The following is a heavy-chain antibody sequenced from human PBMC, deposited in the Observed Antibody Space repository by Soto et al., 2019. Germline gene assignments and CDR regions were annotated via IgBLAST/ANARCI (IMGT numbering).Heavy chain of an antibody. CDR3: AREGGGVYAT. V-gene: IGHV1-69*13. D-gene: IGHD2-8*01. Sequence: GASVKVSCKASGGTFSSYAISWVRQAPGLGLEWMGGIIPIFGTANYAQKFQGRVTITADESTSTAYMELSSLRSEDTAVYYCAREGGGVYATWGQGTLVTVSS. CDR2: IIPIFGTA. J-gene: IGHJ4*02. CDR1: GGTFSSYA.